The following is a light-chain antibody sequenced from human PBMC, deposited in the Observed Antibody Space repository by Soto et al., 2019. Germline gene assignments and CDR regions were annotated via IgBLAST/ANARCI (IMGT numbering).Light chain of an antibody. CDR2: GTS. CDR1: RTVGRSY. J-gene: IGKJ1*01. Sequence: ETVLTQSPDIMYLSPGERATLSCRASRTVGRSYLAWYQQKPGQAPRLLIFGTSTRATGIPDRFSGGGSGTDFTLTISRLDTEDYAVYFCQQYDTIPPWTFGQGTRVEV. V-gene: IGKV3-20*01. CDR3: QQYDTIPPWT.